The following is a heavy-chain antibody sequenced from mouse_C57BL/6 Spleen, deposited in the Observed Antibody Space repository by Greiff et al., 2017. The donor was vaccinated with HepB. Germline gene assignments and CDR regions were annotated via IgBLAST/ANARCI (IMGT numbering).Heavy chain of an antibody. CDR1: GYTFTSYW. D-gene: IGHD4-1*01. Sequence: VQLQQPGAELVMPGASVKLSCKASGYTFTSYWMHWVKQRPGQGLEWIGEIDPSDSYTNYNQKFKGKSTLTVDKSSSTAYMQLSSLTSEDSAVYYRARRGLTAGTVDYWGQGTTLTVSS. V-gene: IGHV1-69*01. J-gene: IGHJ2*01. CDR3: ARRGLTAGTVDY. CDR2: IDPSDSYT.